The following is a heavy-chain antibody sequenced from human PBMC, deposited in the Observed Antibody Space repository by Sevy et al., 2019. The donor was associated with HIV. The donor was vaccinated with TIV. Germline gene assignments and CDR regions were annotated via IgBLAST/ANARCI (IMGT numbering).Heavy chain of an antibody. J-gene: IGHJ4*02. CDR3: ASLSGKYCSSTSCYDREFDY. CDR1: GYTFTSYY. V-gene: IGHV1-46*03. CDR2: INPSGGST. Sequence: ASVKVSCKASGYTFTSYYMHWVRQAPGQGLEWMGIINPSGGSTSYAQKFQGRVTMTRETSTSTVYMVLSSLRSEDTAVYYCASLSGKYCSSTSCYDREFDYWGQGTLVTVSS. D-gene: IGHD2-2*01.